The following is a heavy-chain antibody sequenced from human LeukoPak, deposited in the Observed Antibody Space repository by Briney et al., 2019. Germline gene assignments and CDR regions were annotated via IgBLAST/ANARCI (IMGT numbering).Heavy chain of an antibody. J-gene: IGHJ3*02. D-gene: IGHD6-13*01. V-gene: IGHV4-59*08. CDR2: IYYSGST. CDR1: GGSISSYY. Sequence: SETLSLTCTVSGGSISSYYWSWIRQPPGKGLEWIGYIYYSGSTNYNPSLKSRVTISVDTSKNQFSLKLSSVTAADTAVYYCARRNSSSWRRRDAFDIWGQGTVVTVSS. CDR3: ARRNSSSWRRRDAFDI.